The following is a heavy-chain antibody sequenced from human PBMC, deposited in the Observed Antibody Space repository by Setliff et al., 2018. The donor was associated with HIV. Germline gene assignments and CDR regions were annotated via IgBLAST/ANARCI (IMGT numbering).Heavy chain of an antibody. CDR1: GGSISRGGYY. CDR3: VRDTLYSYVDV. Sequence: LSETLSLPCRVSGGSISRGGYYWTWVRHHPGKALEWIGYIYSSGTTYYNPSLKGRILMSVDVSRNEFSLTLRSVIAADTAIYYCVRDTLYSYVDVWGKGTTVTVSS. V-gene: IGHV4-31*03. J-gene: IGHJ6*04. D-gene: IGHD3-16*01. CDR2: IYSSGTT.